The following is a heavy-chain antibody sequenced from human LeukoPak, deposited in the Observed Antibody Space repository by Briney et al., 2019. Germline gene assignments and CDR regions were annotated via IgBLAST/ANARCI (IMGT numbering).Heavy chain of an antibody. Sequence: APVKVSCKASGYTFTSYYMHWVRQAPGQGLEWMGIINPSGGSTSYAQKFQGRVTMTRDTSTSTVYMELSSLRSEDTAVYYCARDRGYYGSGSSDYFDYWGQGTLVTVSS. CDR3: ARDRGYYGSGSSDYFDY. J-gene: IGHJ4*02. CDR1: GYTFTSYY. CDR2: INPSGGST. V-gene: IGHV1-46*01. D-gene: IGHD3-10*01.